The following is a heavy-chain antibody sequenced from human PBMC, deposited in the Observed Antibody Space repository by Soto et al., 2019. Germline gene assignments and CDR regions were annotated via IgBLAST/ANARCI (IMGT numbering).Heavy chain of an antibody. CDR2: INDDGSAT. V-gene: IGHV3-74*01. D-gene: IGHD3-10*01. J-gene: IGHJ4*02. CDR1: GFTFSGSW. CDR3: ARGIFGSGTANDY. Sequence: EVQLVESGGGLVQPGGSLRLSCAASGFTFSGSWMHWVRQAPGKGLIWVSRINDDGSATSYADFVKGRFTISRDNAKDTLFLQMNGLRAEDTAVYYCARGIFGSGTANDYWGPGTLVTVSS.